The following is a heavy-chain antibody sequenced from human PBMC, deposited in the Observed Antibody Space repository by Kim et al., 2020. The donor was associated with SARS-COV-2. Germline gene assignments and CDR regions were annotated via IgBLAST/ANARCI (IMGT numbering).Heavy chain of an antibody. Sequence: SETLSLTCTVSGGSVSSGSYYWSWIRQPPGKGLEWIGYIYYSGSTNYNPSLKSRVTISVDTSKNQFSLKLSSVTAADTAVYYCARLRGGYYYGSGGDYWGQGTLVTVSS. CDR3: ARLRGGYYYGSGGDY. J-gene: IGHJ4*02. CDR1: GGSVSSGSYY. CDR2: IYYSGST. D-gene: IGHD3-10*01. V-gene: IGHV4-61*01.